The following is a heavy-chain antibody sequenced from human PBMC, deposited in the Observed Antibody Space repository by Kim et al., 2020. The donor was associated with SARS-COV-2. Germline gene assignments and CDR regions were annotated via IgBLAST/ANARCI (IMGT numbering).Heavy chain of an antibody. J-gene: IGHJ4*02. CDR3: ARGMDYGGNSNFDY. Sequence: GGSLRLSCAASGFTFSSYAMHWVRQAPGKGLEWVAVISYDGSNKYYADSVKGRFTISRDNSKNTLYLQMNSLRAEDTAVYYCARGMDYGGNSNFDYWGQGTLVTVSS. D-gene: IGHD4-17*01. V-gene: IGHV3-30-3*01. CDR1: GFTFSSYA. CDR2: ISYDGSNK.